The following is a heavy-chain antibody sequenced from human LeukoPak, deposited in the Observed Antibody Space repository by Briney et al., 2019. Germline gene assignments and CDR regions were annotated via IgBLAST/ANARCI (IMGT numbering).Heavy chain of an antibody. CDR3: ARLRYGDYYYYYMDV. CDR2: VSYSGSA. D-gene: IGHD4-17*01. J-gene: IGHJ6*03. V-gene: IGHV4-59*08. Sequence: SETLSLTCSVSGGSISPYYWSWVRQPPGKGLEWIGYVSYSGSADYNPSLKSRVIISIDTSKNQFSLKLSSVTAADTAVYYCARLRYGDYYYYYMDVWGKGTTVTVSS. CDR1: GGSISPYY.